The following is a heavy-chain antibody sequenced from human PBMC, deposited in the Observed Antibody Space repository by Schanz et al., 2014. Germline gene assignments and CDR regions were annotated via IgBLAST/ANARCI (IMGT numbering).Heavy chain of an antibody. CDR3: AKGRFGELSAFDI. D-gene: IGHD3-10*01. CDR2: IPWNGAAI. V-gene: IGHV3-23*04. CDR1: GFTFSSYA. Sequence: EVQLVESGGGLVQPGGSLRLSCAASGFTFSSYAMSWVRQAPGKGLEWVSNIPWNGAAIGYAGSVRGRFTISSDSSKNTLYLQMSSLRADDTAVYYCAKGRFGELSAFDIWGQGTMVTVSS. J-gene: IGHJ3*02.